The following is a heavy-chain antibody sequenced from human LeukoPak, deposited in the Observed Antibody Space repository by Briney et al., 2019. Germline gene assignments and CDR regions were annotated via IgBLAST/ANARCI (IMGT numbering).Heavy chain of an antibody. D-gene: IGHD6-19*01. CDR2: ISAYNGNT. CDR3: ARFWDPGYSASILGGWYMDYFDS. CDR1: GYTFTSYG. Sequence: ASVKVSCKASGYTFTSYGISWVRQAPGQGLEWMGWISAYNGNTNYAQKLQGRVTMTTDTSTSTAYMELRSLRSDDTAVYYCARFWDPGYSASILGGWYMDYFDSWGQGTLVTVSS. V-gene: IGHV1-18*01. J-gene: IGHJ4*02.